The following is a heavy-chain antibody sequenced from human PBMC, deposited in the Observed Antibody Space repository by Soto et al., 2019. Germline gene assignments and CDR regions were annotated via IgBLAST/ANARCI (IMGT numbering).Heavy chain of an antibody. CDR2: INPNSGGT. V-gene: IGHV1-2*02. J-gene: IGHJ6*02. CDR1: GYTFTGYY. D-gene: IGHD2-15*01. Sequence: ASVNVSCKASGYTFTGYYMHWVRQAPGQGLEWMGWINPNSGGTNYAQKFQGRVTMTRDTSISTAYMELSRLRSDDTAVYYCARGSLYCSGGSCYRYGMDVWGQGTTVTVSS. CDR3: ARGSLYCSGGSCYRYGMDV.